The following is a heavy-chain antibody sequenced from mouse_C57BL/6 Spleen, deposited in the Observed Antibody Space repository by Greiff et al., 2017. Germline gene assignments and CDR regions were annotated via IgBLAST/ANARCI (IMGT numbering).Heavy chain of an antibody. J-gene: IGHJ4*01. CDR2: INPNNGGT. V-gene: IGHV1-18*01. CDR1: GYTFTDYN. CDR3: ARRVEDYYAMDY. Sequence: EVQLQQSGPELVKPGASVKIPCKASGYTFTDYNMDWVKQSHGKSLEWIGDINPNNGGTIYNQKFKGKATLTVDKSSSTAYMELRSLTSEDTAVYYCARRVEDYYAMDYWGQGTSVTVSS.